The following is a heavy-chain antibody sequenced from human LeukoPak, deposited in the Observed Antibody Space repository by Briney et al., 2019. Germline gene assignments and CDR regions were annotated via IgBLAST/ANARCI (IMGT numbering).Heavy chain of an antibody. V-gene: IGHV3-23*01. CDR1: GFTFSSFA. J-gene: IGHJ4*02. CDR2: INNFGGVT. D-gene: IGHD3-10*01. Sequence: PGGSLRLSCAASGFTFSSFAMSWVRQAPGKGLEWVSHINNFGGVTFYADSVKGRFTISRDNSKNTLYLEMKSLRAEDTAIYYCARRALVRGVNITPFFDYWGQGTLVTVSS. CDR3: ARRALVRGVNITPFFDY.